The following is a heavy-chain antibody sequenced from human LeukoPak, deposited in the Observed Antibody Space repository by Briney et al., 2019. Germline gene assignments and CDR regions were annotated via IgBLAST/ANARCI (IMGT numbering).Heavy chain of an antibody. D-gene: IGHD4-11*01. CDR2: IWYDGSNK. Sequence: KSGGSLRLSCAASGFSFSSNGMHGVRQAPGKGLEWVAVIWYDGSNKYYADSVKGRFTISRDNSKNTLYLQMNSLRAEDTAVYYCARVSDYSNYFDYWGQGTLVTVSS. V-gene: IGHV3-33*01. CDR3: ARVSDYSNYFDY. J-gene: IGHJ4*02. CDR1: GFSFSSNG.